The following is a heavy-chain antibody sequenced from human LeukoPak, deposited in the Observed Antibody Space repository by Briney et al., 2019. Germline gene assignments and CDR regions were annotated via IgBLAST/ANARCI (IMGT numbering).Heavy chain of an antibody. J-gene: IGHJ4*02. D-gene: IGHD1-1*01. V-gene: IGHV4-34*01. CDR2: INHAGTT. CDR1: GESFSNHH. Sequence: SETLSLTCAVYGESFSNHHWTWIRQSPGKGLEWIGEINHAGTTNYNPSLKSRVTISVDTSKDQFSLKLASVTAADSAVYYCATFTSTYNPLDSWGQGTLVTVSS. CDR3: ATFTSTYNPLDS.